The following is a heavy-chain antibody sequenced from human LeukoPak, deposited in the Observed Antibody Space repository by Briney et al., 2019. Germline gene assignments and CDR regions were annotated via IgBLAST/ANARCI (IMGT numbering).Heavy chain of an antibody. J-gene: IGHJ4*02. D-gene: IGHD1-26*01. CDR2: TYYRSKWYN. CDR3: ARDPVGATLPGFDY. CDR1: GDGVSSNSAA. Sequence: SQTLSLTCAISGDGVSSNSAAWNWIRQSPSGGLEWLGRTYYRSKWYNDYAVSVKSRITINPDTSKNQFSLQLNSVTPEDTAVYYCARDPVGATLPGFDYWGQGTLVTVSS. V-gene: IGHV6-1*01.